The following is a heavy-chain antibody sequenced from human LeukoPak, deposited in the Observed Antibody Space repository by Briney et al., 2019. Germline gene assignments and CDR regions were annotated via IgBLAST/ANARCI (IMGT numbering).Heavy chain of an antibody. CDR2: ISGSGGST. CDR3: AKIAGPFMGDGFDI. J-gene: IGHJ3*02. V-gene: IGHV3-23*01. Sequence: GGSLRLSCAASGFTVSSNYMTWVSQAPGKWLEWVSAISGSGGSTYYADSVKGRFTISRDNSKNTLYLQMNSLRAEDTAVYYCAKIAGPFMGDGFDIWGQGTMVTVSS. D-gene: IGHD3-3*02. CDR1: GFTVSSNY.